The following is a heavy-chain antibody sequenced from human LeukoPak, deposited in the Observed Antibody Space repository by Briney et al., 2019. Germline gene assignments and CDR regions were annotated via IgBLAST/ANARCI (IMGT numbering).Heavy chain of an antibody. CDR3: AKDARLIHLWSIVYYYYYMDV. Sequence: PGGSLRLSCAASGFTFDGHAMHWVRQAPGKGLEWVSVISGDGDRTYYADSVKGRFTVSRDNSKNSLYQQLNSLRSEDTALYYCAKDARLIHLWSIVYYYYYMDVWGKGTAVTVSS. CDR1: GFTFDGHA. D-gene: IGHD5-18*01. J-gene: IGHJ6*03. CDR2: ISGDGDRT. V-gene: IGHV3-43*02.